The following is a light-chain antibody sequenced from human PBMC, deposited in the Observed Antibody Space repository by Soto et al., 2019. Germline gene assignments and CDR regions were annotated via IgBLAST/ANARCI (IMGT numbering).Light chain of an antibody. CDR1: QGITTY. V-gene: IGKV1-39*01. CDR3: QQSYSFPYT. CDR2: AAS. Sequence: DIQMTQSPSYLSASVGDRVTITCRASQGITTYLNWYRQKPGKAPELLIYAASRMQSGVPSRFGGSGSGTDFTLTISSLQPEDFGTYYCQQSYSFPYTFGQGTKLEIK. J-gene: IGKJ2*01.